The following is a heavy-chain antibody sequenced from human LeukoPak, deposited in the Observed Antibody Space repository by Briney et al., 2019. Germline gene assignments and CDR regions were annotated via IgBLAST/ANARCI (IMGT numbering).Heavy chain of an antibody. D-gene: IGHD2-15*01. CDR3: ARGYCSGGSCYRALGY. J-gene: IGHJ4*02. CDR1: GYTFTSYD. V-gene: IGHV1-8*01. CDR2: MNPNSGNT. Sequence: GASVKVSCKASGYTFTSYDINWVRQATGQGLEWMGWMNPNSGNTGYAQKFQGRVTMTRNTSISTAYMELSSLRSEDTAVYYCARGYCSGGSCYRALGYWGQGTLVTVSS.